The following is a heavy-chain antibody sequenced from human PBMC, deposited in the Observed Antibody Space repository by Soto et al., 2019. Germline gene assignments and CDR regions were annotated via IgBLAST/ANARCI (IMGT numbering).Heavy chain of an antibody. CDR1: DGSISTFC. J-gene: IGHJ4*02. CDR3: ARAPRPLGAAGHFDH. CDR2: IYNIETT. V-gene: IGHV4-59*01. Sequence: QVQLQESGPGLVKPSETLSLTCTVSDGSISTFCWSWIRQSPGKGLEWIGYIYNIETTDYNPSMKGRLTISVDPSKNQFSLKLRSVTAADTAIYYCARAPRPLGAAGHFDHWGQGTLVTVSS. D-gene: IGHD6-25*01.